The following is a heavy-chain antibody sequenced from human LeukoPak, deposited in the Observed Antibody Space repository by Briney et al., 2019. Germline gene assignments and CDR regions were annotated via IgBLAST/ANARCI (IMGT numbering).Heavy chain of an antibody. J-gene: IGHJ6*02. V-gene: IGHV1-69*02. CDR3: ARVDVDTAMVTRRYYYYGMDV. D-gene: IGHD5-18*01. CDR2: IIPILGIA. Sequence: GASVKVSCKASGGTFSCYTISWVRQAPGHGLEWMGRIIPILGIANYAQKFQGRVTITADKSTSTAYMELSSLRSEDTAVYYCARVDVDTAMVTRRYYYYGMDVWGQGTTVTVSS. CDR1: GGTFSCYT.